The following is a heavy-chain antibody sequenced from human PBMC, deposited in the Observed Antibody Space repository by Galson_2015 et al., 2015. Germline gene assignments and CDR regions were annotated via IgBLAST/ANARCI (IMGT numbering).Heavy chain of an antibody. CDR1: GFTFSSYG. D-gene: IGHD4-17*01. CDR3: ARDRLTVAKWYFDL. CDR2: IWNDGNDK. V-gene: IGHV3-33*01. Sequence: SLRLSCAASGFTFSSYGMHWVRQAPGKGLEWVAVIWNDGNDKYYADSVKGRFAISRDNSKNTLYLQMNSLRAEDTAVYYCARDRLTVAKWYFDLWGRGALVTVSS. J-gene: IGHJ2*01.